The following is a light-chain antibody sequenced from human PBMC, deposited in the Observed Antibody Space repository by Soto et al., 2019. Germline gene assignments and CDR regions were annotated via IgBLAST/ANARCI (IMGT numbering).Light chain of an antibody. V-gene: IGLV2-14*01. CDR2: RVS. Sequence: QPVLTQPASVSGSPGQSITISCTGTASDIGNYNYVSWYQLHPGKAPKLLIYRVSNRPSGVSNRFSGSKSGNAASLTISGLQAEDEADYYCSSYTAYTTLWVFGGGPKLTVL. CDR1: ASDIGNYNY. CDR3: SSYTAYTTLWV. J-gene: IGLJ3*02.